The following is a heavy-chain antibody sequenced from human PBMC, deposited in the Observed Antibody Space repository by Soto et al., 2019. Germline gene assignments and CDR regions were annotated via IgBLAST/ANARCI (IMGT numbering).Heavy chain of an antibody. Sequence: GGSLRLSCAASGFTFDDYAMHWVRQAPGKGLEWVSGISWNSGSIGYADSVKGQITISRDNANNSLYLQMNRMRAEDTALYYCAKDIGRLGELSLPEYWGQGTLVTVSS. CDR3: AKDIGRLGELSLPEY. D-gene: IGHD3-16*02. CDR2: ISWNSGSI. J-gene: IGHJ4*02. CDR1: GFTFDDYA. V-gene: IGHV3-9*01.